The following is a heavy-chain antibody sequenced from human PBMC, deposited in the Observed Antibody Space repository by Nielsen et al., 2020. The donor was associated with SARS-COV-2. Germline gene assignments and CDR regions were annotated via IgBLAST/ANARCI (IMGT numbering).Heavy chain of an antibody. CDR1: GGSISSYY. D-gene: IGHD3-10*01. CDR2: ISYDGTYE. J-gene: IGHJ4*02. CDR3: AKDPQRYYQVAHFDY. Sequence: LSLTCTVSGGSISSYYWSWVRQAPGKGLEWVAVISYDGTYENYADSVKGRFTISRDNSKNSLYLQMNSLTPEDTAVYYCAKDPQRYYQVAHFDYWGQGTLVTVSS. V-gene: IGHV3-30*18.